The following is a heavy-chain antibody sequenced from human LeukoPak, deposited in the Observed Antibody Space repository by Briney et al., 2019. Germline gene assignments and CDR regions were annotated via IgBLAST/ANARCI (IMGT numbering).Heavy chain of an antibody. CDR2: IYYSGST. Sequence: SDTLSLTCTVSGGSISSGDYYWGRIRQPPGAGLEWVGYIYYSGSTYYNPTLKSRVTISVDTSKNQFSLKLSSVTAADTAVYYCAREVVVKKSNAFDIWGQGTMVTVSS. V-gene: IGHV4-30-4*02. J-gene: IGHJ3*02. D-gene: IGHD2-15*01. CDR1: GGSISSGDYY. CDR3: AREVVVKKSNAFDI.